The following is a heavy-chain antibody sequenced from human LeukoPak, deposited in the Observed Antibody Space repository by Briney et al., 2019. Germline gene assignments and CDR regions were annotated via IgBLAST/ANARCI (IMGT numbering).Heavy chain of an antibody. V-gene: IGHV1-18*01. J-gene: IGHJ3*01. CDR3: ASLVIAVAGNAFDV. Sequence: GASVKVSCKASGYTFTSYGISWVRQAPGQGLEWMGWISAYNGNTNYAQKLQGRVTMTTDTSTSTAYMELRSLRSDDTAVYYCASLVIAVAGNAFDVWGQGTMVTVSS. CDR1: GYTFTSYG. D-gene: IGHD6-19*01. CDR2: ISAYNGNT.